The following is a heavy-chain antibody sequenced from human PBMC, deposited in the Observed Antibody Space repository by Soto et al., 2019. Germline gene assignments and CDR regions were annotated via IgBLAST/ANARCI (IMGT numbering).Heavy chain of an antibody. J-gene: IGHJ4*02. CDR1: GYTFTSYA. CDR2: INAGNGNT. CDR3: ARDRREQWLNFCDY. D-gene: IGHD6-19*01. V-gene: IGHV1-3*01. Sequence: QVQLVQSGAEVKKPGASVKVSCKASGYTFTSYAMHWVRQAPGQRLEWMGWINAGNGNTKYSQKFQGRVTITRDTSASTAYIELSSLRSEDTAVYYCARDRREQWLNFCDYWGQGTLVTVSS.